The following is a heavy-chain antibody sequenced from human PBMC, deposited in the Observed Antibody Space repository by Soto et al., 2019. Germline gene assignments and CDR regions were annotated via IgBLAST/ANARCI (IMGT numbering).Heavy chain of an antibody. D-gene: IGHD2-2*02. CDR2: ISSRSDI. Sequence: PGGSLRLSCVGSGFTFSAYSINWVRQAPGKGLEWVSSISSRSDIYYADSVKGRFTISRDNAKNSVSLQMNSLRAEDTAVYYCAREYTAWPLAYGLDVWGQGTTVTVSS. V-gene: IGHV3-21*01. J-gene: IGHJ6*02. CDR3: AREYTAWPLAYGLDV. CDR1: GFTFSAYS.